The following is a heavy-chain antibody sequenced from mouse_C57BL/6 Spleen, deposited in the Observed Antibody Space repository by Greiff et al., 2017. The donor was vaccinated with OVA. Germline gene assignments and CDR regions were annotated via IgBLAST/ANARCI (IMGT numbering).Heavy chain of an antibody. CDR1: GFTFSDYG. CDR2: ISSGSSTI. Sequence: EVKLMESGGGLVKPGGSLKLSCAASGFTFSDYGMHWVRQAPEKGLEWVAYISSGSSTIYYADTVKGRFTISRDNAKNTLFLQMTSLRSEDTAMYYCARSTTVVAPYYAMDYWGQGTSVTVSS. CDR3: ARSTTVVAPYYAMDY. D-gene: IGHD1-1*01. J-gene: IGHJ4*01. V-gene: IGHV5-17*01.